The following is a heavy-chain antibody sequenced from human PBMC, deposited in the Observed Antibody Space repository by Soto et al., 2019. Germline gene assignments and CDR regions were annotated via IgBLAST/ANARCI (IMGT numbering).Heavy chain of an antibody. J-gene: IGHJ4*02. CDR3: ATDLFLRHSSSWYGY. CDR1: GYTLTELS. Sequence: AXVKVSCKVSGYTLTELSMHWVRQAPGKGLEWMGGFDPEDGETIYAQKFQGRVAMTEDTSTDTAYMELSSLRSEDTAVYYCATDLFLRHSSSWYGYWGQGTLVTVSS. CDR2: FDPEDGET. D-gene: IGHD6-13*01. V-gene: IGHV1-24*01.